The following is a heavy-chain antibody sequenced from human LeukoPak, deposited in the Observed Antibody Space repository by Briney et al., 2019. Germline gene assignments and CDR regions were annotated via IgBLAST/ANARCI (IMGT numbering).Heavy chain of an antibody. CDR2: ISGSGGST. D-gene: IGHD6-19*01. Sequence: PGGSLRLSCAASGFTFSSYAKSWVRQAPGKGLEWVSAISGSGGSTYYADSVKGRFTISRDNSKNTLYLQMNSLRAEDTAVYYCAKDIGIAVAGTGAFDIWGQGTMATVSS. CDR1: GFTFSSYA. J-gene: IGHJ3*02. V-gene: IGHV3-23*01. CDR3: AKDIGIAVAGTGAFDI.